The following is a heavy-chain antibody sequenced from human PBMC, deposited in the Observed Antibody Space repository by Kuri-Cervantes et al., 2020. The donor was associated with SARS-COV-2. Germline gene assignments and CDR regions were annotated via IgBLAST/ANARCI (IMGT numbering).Heavy chain of an antibody. J-gene: IGHJ4*02. V-gene: IGHV3-30*02. CDR1: GFTFSSYG. CDR2: IRNDGSSQ. D-gene: IGHD4-11*01. Sequence: GGSLRLSCAASGFTFSSYGMHWVRQGPGRGLEWVAFIRNDGSSQYYGDSVKGRFTISRDVSEKTLYLQMNSLRAEDTAVYYCAKTGHGNYYGYFDYWGQGTLVTVSS. CDR3: AKTGHGNYYGYFDY.